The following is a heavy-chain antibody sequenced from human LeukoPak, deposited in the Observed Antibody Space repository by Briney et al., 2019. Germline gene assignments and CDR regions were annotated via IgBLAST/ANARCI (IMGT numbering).Heavy chain of an antibody. CDR1: GYTFTGYY. CDR2: INPNNGGT. CDR3: ARASGGYPKYYFDY. J-gene: IGHJ4*02. D-gene: IGHD2-15*01. Sequence: ASVKVSCKASGYTFTGYYMHWVRQAPGQGLEWMGRINPNNGGTNYAQKFQGRVTMTRDTSISTAYMELSRLRSDDTVVYYCARASGGYPKYYFDYWGQGTLVAVSS. V-gene: IGHV1-2*05.